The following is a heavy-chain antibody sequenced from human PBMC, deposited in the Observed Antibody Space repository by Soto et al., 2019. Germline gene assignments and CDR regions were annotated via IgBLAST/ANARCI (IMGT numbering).Heavy chain of an antibody. CDR3: AAQGENCSGGTCPEDYYGMDV. D-gene: IGHD2-15*01. CDR2: IVVGSGNT. J-gene: IGHJ6*02. CDR1: GFTFTSSA. V-gene: IGHV1-58*01. Sequence: GASVKVSCKASGFTFTSSAVQWVRQARGQRLEWIGWIVVGSGNTNYAQKFQERVTITRDMSTSTAYMELSSLRSEDTAVYYCAAQGENCSGGTCPEDYYGMDVWGQGTTVTVSS.